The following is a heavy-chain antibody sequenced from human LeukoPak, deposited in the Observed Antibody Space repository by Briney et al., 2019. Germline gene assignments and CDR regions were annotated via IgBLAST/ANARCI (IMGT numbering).Heavy chain of an antibody. D-gene: IGHD2-21*01. Sequence: GGSLRLSCSASGFTFSSYSMNWVRQAPGKGLEWVSSISSSSRYIYYADSVKGRFTISRDNAKNSLYLQMNSLRAEDTAVYYCARALYRQHIVVVNAKNYWYFDLWGRGTLVTVSS. CDR3: ARALYRQHIVVVNAKNYWYFDL. CDR1: GFTFSSYS. CDR2: ISSSSRYI. V-gene: IGHV3-21*01. J-gene: IGHJ2*01.